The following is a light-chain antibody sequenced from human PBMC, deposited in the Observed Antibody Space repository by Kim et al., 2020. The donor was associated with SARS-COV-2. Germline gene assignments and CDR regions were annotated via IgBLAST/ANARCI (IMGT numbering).Light chain of an antibody. CDR2: AKN. J-gene: IGLJ2*01. V-gene: IGLV3-19*01. CDR1: SLRTYY. Sequence: SSELTQDPAVSVALGQTVRITCQGDSLRTYYASWYQQKPGQAPSLVIYAKNNRPSGIPDRFSGYSSGDTASLTISGAQAEDEADYYCKSRDTSGDRLVFGGGTKLTVL. CDR3: KSRDTSGDRLV.